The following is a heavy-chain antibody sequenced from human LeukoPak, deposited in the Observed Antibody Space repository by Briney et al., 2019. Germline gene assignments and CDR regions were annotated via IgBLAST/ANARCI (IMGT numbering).Heavy chain of an antibody. CDR2: IYHSGST. CDR3: GRTSIAARRANAFDI. CDR1: GGSISSGGYS. Sequence: PSETLSLTCAVSGGSISSGGYSWSWIRQPPGKGLEWIGYIYHSGSTYYNPSLKSRVTISVGRSKNQFSLKLSSVTAADTAVYYCGRTSIAARRANAFDIWGQGTMVTVSS. V-gene: IGHV4-30-2*01. D-gene: IGHD6-6*01. J-gene: IGHJ3*02.